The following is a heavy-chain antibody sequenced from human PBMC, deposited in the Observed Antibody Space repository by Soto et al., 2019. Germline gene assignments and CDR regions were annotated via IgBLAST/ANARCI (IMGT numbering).Heavy chain of an antibody. D-gene: IGHD3-10*01. J-gene: IGHJ4*02. CDR2: IIPIFGTA. CDR1: GGTFSSYA. Sequence: ASVKVSCKASGGTFSSYAISWVRQAPGQGLEWMGGIIPIFGTANYAQKFQGRVTITADESTSTAYMELSSLRSEDTAVYYCARDYRRITMVRGVIGLVYWGQGTLVTVSS. V-gene: IGHV1-69*13. CDR3: ARDYRRITMVRGVIGLVY.